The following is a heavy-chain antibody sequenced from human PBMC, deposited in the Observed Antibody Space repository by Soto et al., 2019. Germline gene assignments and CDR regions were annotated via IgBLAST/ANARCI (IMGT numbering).Heavy chain of an antibody. CDR1: GFRFSDYG. V-gene: IGHV3-30*18. J-gene: IGHJ6*02. CDR2: ISNDGSKK. D-gene: IGHD5-12*01. CDR3: AKTRRGYDMCFYGLDV. Sequence: QVHLVESGGGVVQPGRSLRLACAVSGFRFSDYGMHWVRQAPGKGLEWVAVISNDGSKKYYGESVQGRFTISRDDSKSTVYVQMDSLKPEDTAVYYCAKTRRGYDMCFYGLDVWGQGTTVTVSS.